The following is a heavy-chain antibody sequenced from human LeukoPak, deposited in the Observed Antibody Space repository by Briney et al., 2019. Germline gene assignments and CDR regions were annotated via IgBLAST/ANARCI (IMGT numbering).Heavy chain of an antibody. V-gene: IGHV4-34*01. CDR1: SGSNNKFY. J-gene: IGHJ6*03. CDR3: ARKRGVATITASYYYYMDV. CDR2: NNHSGIT. D-gene: IGHD5-12*01. Sequence: SETLSLTCSVSSGSNNKFYWSWIRQPPGKGLEWIGENNHSGITNYNPSLKSRVPISVDTYKNQFSLKLASVTAADTAVYYCARKRGVATITASYYYYMDVWGKGTTVTVSS.